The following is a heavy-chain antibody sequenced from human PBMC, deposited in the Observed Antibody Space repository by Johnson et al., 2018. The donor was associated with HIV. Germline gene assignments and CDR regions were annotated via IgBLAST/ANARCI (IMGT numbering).Heavy chain of an antibody. J-gene: IGHJ3*02. Sequence: VELVESGGGVVQPGRSLRLSCAASGFTFSSYAMHWVRQAPGKGLEWVAVISYDGSNKYYADSVKGRFTISRDNSKNTLYLQMNSLRAEDTAVYYCAKEVEGIRLGELSSRGAFDIWGQGTMVTVSS. V-gene: IGHV3-30-3*01. CDR3: AKEVEGIRLGELSSRGAFDI. D-gene: IGHD3-16*02. CDR1: GFTFSSYA. CDR2: ISYDGSNK.